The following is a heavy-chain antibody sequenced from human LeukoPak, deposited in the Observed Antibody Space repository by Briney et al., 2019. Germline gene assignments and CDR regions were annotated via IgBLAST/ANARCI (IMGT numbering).Heavy chain of an antibody. CDR3: ARDRGWSQTYGSGTYGLDY. D-gene: IGHD3-10*01. CDR1: GFSFSSYG. Sequence: GGSLLLSCAASGFSFSSYGMHWVRQAPGKGLEWVAFIRYDGSNKYSADSVKGRFTISRDNSRNTLYLQMNSLRAEDTAVYYCARDRGWSQTYGSGTYGLDYWGQGTLVTVSS. CDR2: IRYDGSNK. J-gene: IGHJ4*02. V-gene: IGHV3-30*02.